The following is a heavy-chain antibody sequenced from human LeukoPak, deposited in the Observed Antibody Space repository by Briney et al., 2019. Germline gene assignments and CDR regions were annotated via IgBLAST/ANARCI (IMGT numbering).Heavy chain of an antibody. CDR2: ISAYNGNT. CDR3: ARAVERRWFDP. D-gene: IGHD1-1*01. V-gene: IGHV1-18*01. J-gene: IGHJ5*02. Sequence: ASVKVSCKASGYSFTSYGISWVRQAPGQGLEWMGWISAYNGNTNYAQKLQGRVTMTTDTSTSTAYMELRSLRSEDTAVYYCARAVERRWFDPWGQGTLVTVSS. CDR1: GYSFTSYG.